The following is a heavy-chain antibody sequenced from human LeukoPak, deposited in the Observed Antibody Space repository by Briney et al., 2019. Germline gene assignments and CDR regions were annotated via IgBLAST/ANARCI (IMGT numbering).Heavy chain of an antibody. V-gene: IGHV3-23*01. CDR2: IRDGGGST. CDR3: AREGSARTLFDY. D-gene: IGHD6-6*01. J-gene: IGHJ4*02. CDR1: GFTFSNYV. Sequence: GGSLRLSCVTSGFTFSNYVMSWVRQAPGKGLEWASAIRDGGGSTYYADSVKGRFTISRDDAKISLYLQMNSLIAEDTAMYYCAREGSARTLFDYWGQGILVTVSS.